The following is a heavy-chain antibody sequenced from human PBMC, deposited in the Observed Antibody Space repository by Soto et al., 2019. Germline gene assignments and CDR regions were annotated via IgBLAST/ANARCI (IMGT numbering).Heavy chain of an antibody. CDR2: INAGNDDR. Sequence: QVPLVQSGAEVKEPGASVKVSCKASGFTFTNYAIHWVRQAPGQSLECLGWINAGNDDRRYSQKFQNRVIITRDASANTAYMELSSLRSEDTALYYCARGIWSSTRVSYYLDNWGQGTLVGVSS. CDR1: GFTFTNYA. CDR3: ARGIWSSTRVSYYLDN. J-gene: IGHJ4*02. V-gene: IGHV1-3*01. D-gene: IGHD3-3*01.